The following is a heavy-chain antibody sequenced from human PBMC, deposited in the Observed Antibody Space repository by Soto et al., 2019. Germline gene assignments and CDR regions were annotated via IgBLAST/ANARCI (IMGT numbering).Heavy chain of an antibody. CDR1: GYTFSSYD. Sequence: QVQLVQSGAEVKKPGASVKVSCKASGYTFSSYDINWVRQAIGQGLEWMGWMNPNSGNTGYAQKFRDRVTMTRDISVSTAYLALSSLTSDDTAVYYCARTPATTGLFELWGQGTLVTVSS. CDR3: ARTPATTGLFEL. CDR2: MNPNSGNT. D-gene: IGHD1-1*01. V-gene: IGHV1-8*01. J-gene: IGHJ4*02.